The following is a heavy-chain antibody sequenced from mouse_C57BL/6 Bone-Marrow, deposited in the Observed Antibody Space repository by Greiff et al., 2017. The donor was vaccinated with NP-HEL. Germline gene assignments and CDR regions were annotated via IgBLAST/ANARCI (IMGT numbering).Heavy chain of an antibody. Sequence: EVQLQQSGPELVKPGASVKISCKASGYTFTDYYMNWVKQSHGKSLEWIGDINPNNGGTSYNQKFKGKATLTVDKSSSTDYMELRSLTSEDSAVYYCARKLSLFDYWGQGTTLTVSS. CDR1: GYTFTDYY. CDR3: ARKLSLFDY. J-gene: IGHJ2*01. CDR2: INPNNGGT. V-gene: IGHV1-26*01. D-gene: IGHD6-1*01.